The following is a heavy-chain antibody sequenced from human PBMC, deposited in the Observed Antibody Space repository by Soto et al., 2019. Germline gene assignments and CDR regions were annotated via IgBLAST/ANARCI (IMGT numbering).Heavy chain of an antibody. J-gene: IGHJ5*02. CDR1: GYAFSNYG. D-gene: IGHD3-10*01. CDR3: SDSQGSGFGP. CDR2: ISPYNGNT. V-gene: IGHV1-18*04. Sequence: QIQLVQSGAEVKKPGASVRVSCKASGYAFSNYGISWIRQAPGLGLEWMGWISPYNGNTDYAQSPPGRVTKNPDTTPNTAYMELRGLASCGTAVYFWSDSQGSGFGPWGQGTLVTVSS.